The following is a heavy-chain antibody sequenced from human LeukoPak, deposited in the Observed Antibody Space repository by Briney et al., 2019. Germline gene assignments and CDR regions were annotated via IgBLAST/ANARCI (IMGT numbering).Heavy chain of an antibody. V-gene: IGHV1-46*01. D-gene: IGHD2-21*01. CDR2: INPSGGST. CDR3: ARGIDLGGDYYYYMDV. CDR1: GYTFTGYY. Sequence: ASVKVSCKASGYTFTGYYMHWVRQAPGQGLEWMGIINPSGGSTSYAQKFQGRVTMTRDMSTSTVYMELSSLRSEDTAVYYCARGIDLGGDYYYYMDVWGKGTTVTVSS. J-gene: IGHJ6*03.